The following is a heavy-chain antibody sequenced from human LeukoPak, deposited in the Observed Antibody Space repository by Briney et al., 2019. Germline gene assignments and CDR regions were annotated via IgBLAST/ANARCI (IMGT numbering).Heavy chain of an antibody. J-gene: IGHJ4*02. CDR1: GGTFSSYA. V-gene: IGHV1-69*13. Sequence: GASVKVSCKASGGTFSSYAISWVRQAPGQGLEWMGGIIPIFGTANYAQKFQGGVTITADESTSTAYMELSSLRSEDTAVYYCARGFKGLRLGELSFAPSTYFDYWGQGTLVTVSS. CDR3: ARGFKGLRLGELSFAPSTYFDY. CDR2: IIPIFGTA. D-gene: IGHD3-16*02.